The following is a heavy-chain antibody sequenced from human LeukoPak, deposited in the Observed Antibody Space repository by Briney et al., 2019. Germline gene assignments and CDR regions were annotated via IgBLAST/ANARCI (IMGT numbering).Heavy chain of an antibody. V-gene: IGHV4-38-2*02. Sequence: SETLSLTCTVSGYSISSGYYWGWIRQPPGKGLEWIGSIYNSGSTYYNPSLKSRVTISVDTSKNQFSLKRSSVTAADTAVYYCARDTDSYGYFDYWGQGTLVTVSS. CDR1: GYSISSGYY. J-gene: IGHJ4*02. D-gene: IGHD5-18*01. CDR3: ARDTDSYGYFDY. CDR2: IYNSGST.